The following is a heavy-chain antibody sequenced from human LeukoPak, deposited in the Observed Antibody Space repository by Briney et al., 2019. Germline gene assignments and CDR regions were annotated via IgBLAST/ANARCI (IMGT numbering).Heavy chain of an antibody. Sequence: GGSLRLSCAASGFTFSSYWMSWVRQAPGRGLEWVANIKQDGSEKYYVDSVKGRFTISRDNAKNSLYLQMNSLRAEDTAVYYCTRGSGYSYAFTGRERTKSRLDYWGQGTLVTVSS. CDR2: IKQDGSEK. CDR1: GFTFSSYW. CDR3: TRGSGYSYAFTGRERTKSRLDY. V-gene: IGHV3-7*01. D-gene: IGHD5-18*01. J-gene: IGHJ4*02.